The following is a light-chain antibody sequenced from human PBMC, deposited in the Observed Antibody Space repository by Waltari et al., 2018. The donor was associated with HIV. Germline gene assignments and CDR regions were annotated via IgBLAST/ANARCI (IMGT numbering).Light chain of an antibody. CDR1: TLDSKY. CDR3: QAWDSTTAI. V-gene: IGLV3-1*01. J-gene: IGLJ2*01. Sequence: SSDLSQPPSLSVSPGQTATITCSGDTLDSKYTCWYQQKPGQSPVLVIFQDVQRPSGIPGRFSGSNSGTTATLTISGTQAVDEADYFCQAWDSTTAIFGGGTKLIVL. CDR2: QDV.